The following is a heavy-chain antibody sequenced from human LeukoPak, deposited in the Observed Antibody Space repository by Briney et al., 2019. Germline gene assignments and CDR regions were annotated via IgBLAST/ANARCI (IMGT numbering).Heavy chain of an antibody. J-gene: IGHJ4*02. D-gene: IGHD3-3*01. CDR1: GGSINGHY. V-gene: IGHV4-59*08. Sequence: SETLSLTCTVSGGSINGHYWNWIRQPPGKGLEWIGYIYYSGSTTYNPSLRSRVTISVDTSQNQFSLKLSSVTAADTAVYYCARVSARYDFWSGYYTSQYFDYWGQGTLVTVSS. CDR2: IYYSGST. CDR3: ARVSARYDFWSGYYTSQYFDY.